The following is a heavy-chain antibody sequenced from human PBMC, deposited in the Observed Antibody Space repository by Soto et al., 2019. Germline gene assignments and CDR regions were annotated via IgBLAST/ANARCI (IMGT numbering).Heavy chain of an antibody. CDR2: ISGGHTT. J-gene: IGHJ5*01. V-gene: IGHV3-23*01. D-gene: IGHD1-26*01. Sequence: EVQLLESGGGLVQPGGSLRLSCAASGFTFSSYVMSWFRQAPGKGLEWGSAISGGHTTYYADSVKGRFTISRDNSKNTLYLQMNSLRAEDTALYYCAKDYESESYSGKYAIDSWGQGTLVSVST. CDR3: AKDYESESYSGKYAIDS. CDR1: GFTFSSYV.